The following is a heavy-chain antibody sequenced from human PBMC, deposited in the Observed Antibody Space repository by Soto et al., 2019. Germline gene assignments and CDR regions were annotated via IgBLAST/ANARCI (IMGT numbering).Heavy chain of an antibody. V-gene: IGHV1-3*01. CDR1: GYTFTSYA. CDR2: INAGNGNT. D-gene: IGHD2-2*01. J-gene: IGHJ4*02. Sequence: QVQLVQSGAEVKKPGASVKVSCKASGYTFTSYAMHWVRQAPGQRLEWMGWINAGNGNTKYSQKFQGRVTITRDTSASAAYMELSSLRSEDTAVYYCARDQEDIVVVPAAILLVWGQGTLVTVSS. CDR3: ARDQEDIVVVPAAILLV.